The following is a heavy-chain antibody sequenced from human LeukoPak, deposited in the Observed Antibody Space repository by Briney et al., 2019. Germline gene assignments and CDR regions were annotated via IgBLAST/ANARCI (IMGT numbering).Heavy chain of an antibody. J-gene: IGHJ5*02. CDR3: ARVNYDFWSGYYTGSYWFDP. D-gene: IGHD3-3*01. Sequence: SVKVSCKASGGTFSSYAISWVRQAPGQGLEWMGGIIPIFGTANYAQKFQGRVTITTDESTSTAYMELSSLRSEDTAVYYCARVNYDFWSGYYTGSYWFDPWGQGTLVTVSS. V-gene: IGHV1-69*05. CDR2: IIPIFGTA. CDR1: GGTFSSYA.